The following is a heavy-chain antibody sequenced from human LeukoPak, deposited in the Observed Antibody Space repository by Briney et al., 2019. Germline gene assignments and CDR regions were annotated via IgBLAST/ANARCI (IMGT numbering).Heavy chain of an antibody. Sequence: PGGSLRLSCAASGVTLSSYEMNWVRQAPGKGLEWVGRINNKTDGGTTVYAARVKGRSPISRDDSKDTLYLQLNSLNTEDTAVYYCTTVPSSRSFVYYWGQETRVSVSS. CDR2: INNKTDGGTT. V-gene: IGHV3-15*01. D-gene: IGHD1-26*01. CDR3: TTVPSSRSFVYY. CDR1: GVTLSSYE. J-gene: IGHJ4*02.